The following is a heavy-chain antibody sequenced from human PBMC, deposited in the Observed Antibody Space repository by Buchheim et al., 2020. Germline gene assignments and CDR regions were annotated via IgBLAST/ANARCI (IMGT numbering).Heavy chain of an antibody. V-gene: IGHV4-39*07. CDR2: ICSTGTT. J-gene: IGHJ4*02. Sequence: QLQLQESGPGLVKPSETLSLTCTVSGGSIDSRNYYWGWIRQPPGEGLEWIGTICSTGTTYYNPSLKSLATTTVDTSKNQFLLKLSSVTAADTAVYYCARDPYYYDNSGYKYFFDYWGQGIL. CDR1: GGSIDSRNYY. D-gene: IGHD3-22*01. CDR3: ARDPYYYDNSGYKYFFDY.